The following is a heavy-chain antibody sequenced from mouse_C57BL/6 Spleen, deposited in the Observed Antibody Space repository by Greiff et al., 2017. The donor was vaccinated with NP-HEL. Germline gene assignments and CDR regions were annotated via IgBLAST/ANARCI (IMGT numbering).Heavy chain of an antibody. CDR3: ARNYYGTSFYAMDY. V-gene: IGHV1-52*01. CDR2: IDPSDSET. J-gene: IGHJ4*01. CDR1: GYTFTSYW. Sequence: QVQLQQSGAELVRPGSSVKLSCKASGYTFTSYWMHWVKQRPIQGLEWIGNIDPSDSETHYNQKFKDKATLTVDKCSSISYMQLSSLTSEDSAVYYGARNYYGTSFYAMDYWGQGTSVTVSS. D-gene: IGHD1-1*01.